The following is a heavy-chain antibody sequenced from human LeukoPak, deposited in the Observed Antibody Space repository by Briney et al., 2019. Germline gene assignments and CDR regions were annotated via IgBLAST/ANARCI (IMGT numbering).Heavy chain of an antibody. J-gene: IGHJ4*02. Sequence: ASVKVSCKASGYTFTGYYIHWVRQAPGQGLEWMGWINPKSGGTYYAQSFQDRVTMTRDTSISTAYMELSRLRSDDTAVYYCARAALGVWFGEPLGGPTEYWGQGTLVTASS. D-gene: IGHD3-10*01. V-gene: IGHV1-2*02. CDR2: INPKSGGT. CDR3: ARAALGVWFGEPLGGPTEY. CDR1: GYTFTGYY.